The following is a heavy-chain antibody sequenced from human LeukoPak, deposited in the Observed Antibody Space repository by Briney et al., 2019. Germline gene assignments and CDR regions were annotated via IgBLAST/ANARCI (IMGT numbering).Heavy chain of an antibody. V-gene: IGHV4-34*01. D-gene: IGHD6-19*01. J-gene: IGHJ5*02. CDR2: INHSGST. CDR3: ARRGVGAVAGSNWFDP. CDR1: GGSFSGYY. Sequence: PSETLSLTCAVYGGSFSGYYWSWIGQPPGKGLEWIGEINHSGSTNYNPSLKSRVTISVDTSKNQFSLKLSSVTAADTAVYYCARRGVGAVAGSNWFDPWGQGTLVTVSS.